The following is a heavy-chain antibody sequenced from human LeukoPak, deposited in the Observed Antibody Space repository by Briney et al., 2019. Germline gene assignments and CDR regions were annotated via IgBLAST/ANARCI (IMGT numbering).Heavy chain of an antibody. CDR2: IKGIGPTT. J-gene: IGHJ6*03. CDR3: ARAGELRYMDV. CDR1: GFTFTNYW. V-gene: IGHV3-11*04. D-gene: IGHD3-16*01. Sequence: GGSLTLSCAASGFTFTNYWMSWVRQAPGTGLEWVSTIKGIGPTTYYADSLKGRFTISRDNAKNSLFLQMSSLRADDTAIYYCARAGELRYMDVWGKGTAVTVSS.